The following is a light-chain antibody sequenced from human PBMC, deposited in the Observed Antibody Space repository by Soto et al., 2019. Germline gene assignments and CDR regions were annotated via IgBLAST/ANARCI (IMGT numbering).Light chain of an antibody. V-gene: IGLV2-14*01. CDR1: SSDIGIYKY. Sequence: QSALTQPASVSGSPGQSIAISCTGSSSDIGIYKYVSWYQQHPGKVPKLIIYEVNNRPSGVSNRFSGSKSGNTASLTISGLQPEDEADYYCLSYTSANTRVFGGGTQLTVL. CDR3: LSYTSANTRV. CDR2: EVN. J-gene: IGLJ3*02.